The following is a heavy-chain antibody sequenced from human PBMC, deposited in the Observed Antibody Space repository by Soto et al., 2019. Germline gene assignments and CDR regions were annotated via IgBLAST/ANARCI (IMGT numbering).Heavy chain of an antibody. CDR2: ISYSGST. V-gene: IGHV4-59*08. J-gene: IGHJ5*02. D-gene: IGHD2-2*01. CDR1: GASISSYY. CDR3: ARLRYCSGTSCYWFDP. Sequence: SETLSLTCTVSGASISSYYWTWIRQPPGKGLELIGYISYSGSTNYNPSLKSRVTISLDTSKNQFSPKLSSVTAADTAVYSCARLRYCSGTSCYWFDPWGQGALVTVSS.